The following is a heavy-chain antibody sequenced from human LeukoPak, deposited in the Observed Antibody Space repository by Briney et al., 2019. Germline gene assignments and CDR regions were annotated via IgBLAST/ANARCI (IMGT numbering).Heavy chain of an antibody. CDR3: ARDLGITIFGVPYQMGAFDI. Sequence: SETLSLTCTVSGGSISSYYWSWIRQPAGKGLEWIGRIYTSGSTNYNPSHKSRVTMSVDTSKNQFSLKLSSVTAADTAVYYCARDLGITIFGVPYQMGAFDIWGQGTMVTVSS. CDR2: IYTSGST. J-gene: IGHJ3*02. V-gene: IGHV4-4*07. CDR1: GGSISSYY. D-gene: IGHD3-3*01.